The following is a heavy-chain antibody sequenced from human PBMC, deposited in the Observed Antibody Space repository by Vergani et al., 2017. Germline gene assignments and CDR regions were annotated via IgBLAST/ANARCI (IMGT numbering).Heavy chain of an antibody. J-gene: IGHJ4*02. CDR3: ARVRTPGVVSAVDY. D-gene: IGHD2-8*02. V-gene: IGHV1-69*01. Sequence: QVQLVQSGAEVKKPGSSVKVSCKASGGTFSSYAISWVRQAPGQGLEWMGGIIPIFGTANYAQKFQGRVTITADESTSTAYMELSSLRSEDTAVYDCARVRTPGVVSAVDYWGQGTLVTVSS. CDR1: GGTFSSYA. CDR2: IIPIFGTA.